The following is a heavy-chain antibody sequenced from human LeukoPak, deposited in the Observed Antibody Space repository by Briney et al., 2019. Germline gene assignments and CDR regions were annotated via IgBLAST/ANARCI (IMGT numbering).Heavy chain of an antibody. CDR2: IYYSGST. Sequence: KSSETLSLTCTVSGGSIGSYYWNWIRQPPGKGLEWIGYIYYSGSTNYNASLKSRVTISVDTSKNQFLLKLSSVTAADAAVYYCARGYYFDCCGEGTLVTVSS. V-gene: IGHV4-59*01. J-gene: IGHJ4*02. CDR1: GGSIGSYY. CDR3: ARGYYFDC.